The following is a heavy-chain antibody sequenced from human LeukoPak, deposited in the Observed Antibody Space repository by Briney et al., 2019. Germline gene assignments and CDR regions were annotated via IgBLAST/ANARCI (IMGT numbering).Heavy chain of an antibody. J-gene: IGHJ4*02. D-gene: IGHD3-22*01. CDR3: AKDWGYDSSGRLNY. Sequence: GGSLRLSCAASGFTFSSYGMHWVRQAPGKGLEWVAFIRYDGSNKYYADSVKGRFTISRDNSKNKLYLQMNSLRAEDTAVYYCAKDWGYDSSGRLNYWGQGTLVTVSS. CDR2: IRYDGSNK. CDR1: GFTFSSYG. V-gene: IGHV3-30*02.